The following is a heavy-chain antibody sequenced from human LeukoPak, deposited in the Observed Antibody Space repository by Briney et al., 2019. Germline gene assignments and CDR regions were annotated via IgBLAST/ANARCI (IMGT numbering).Heavy chain of an antibody. Sequence: SVKVSCKASGCTFSSYAISWVRQAPGQGLEWMGRIIPIIGTANYAQKFQGRVTITTDESTSTAYMELSSLRSEDTAVYYCARDHALGSFDFWGQGTLVTVSS. CDR3: ARDHALGSFDF. D-gene: IGHD3-16*01. V-gene: IGHV1-69*05. J-gene: IGHJ4*02. CDR2: IIPIIGTA. CDR1: GCTFSSYA.